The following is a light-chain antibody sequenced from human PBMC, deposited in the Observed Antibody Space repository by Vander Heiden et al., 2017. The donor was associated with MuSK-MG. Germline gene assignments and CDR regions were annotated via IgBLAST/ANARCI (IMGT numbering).Light chain of an antibody. CDR1: KWGDKY. CDR2: QDI. J-gene: IGLJ2*01. Sequence: SYELTQPPSASVSPGQTASLPCPGDKWGDKYACWYQQKPGQSPVLVLYQDIKRPSGIPERFSGSNSGTTAPLTIGGTQAMDDDYYYCQAWDSSTWVFGGGTKLTVL. V-gene: IGLV3-1*01. CDR3: QAWDSSTWV.